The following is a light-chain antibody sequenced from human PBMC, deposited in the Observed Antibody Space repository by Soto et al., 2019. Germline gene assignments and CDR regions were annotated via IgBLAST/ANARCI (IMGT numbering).Light chain of an antibody. CDR3: CSYAGSSSYV. CDR2: QVT. J-gene: IGLJ1*01. V-gene: IGLV2-23*02. Sequence: QSALTQPASVSGSPGQSITISCTGSRSDVGTYTLVSWYQQHPGKAPKLIIYQVTKRPSGVSNRFSGSKSGNTASLTISGLQAEHEADYYCCSYAGSSSYVFGTGTKLTVL. CDR1: RSDVGTYTL.